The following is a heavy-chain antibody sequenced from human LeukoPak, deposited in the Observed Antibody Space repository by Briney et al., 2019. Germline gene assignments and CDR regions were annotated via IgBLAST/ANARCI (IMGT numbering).Heavy chain of an antibody. CDR3: AKDISLFESSGSGFDY. V-gene: IGHV3-43*01. Sequence: PGGSLRLSRAASGFSFDDYTMNWVRQAPGKGLEWVSFISWDGGSTDYADSVKGRFTISRDNSKNSLYLQMNSLRTEDTALYYCAKDISLFESSGSGFDYWGQGTLVTVSS. CDR1: GFSFDDYT. CDR2: ISWDGGST. D-gene: IGHD3-10*01. J-gene: IGHJ4*02.